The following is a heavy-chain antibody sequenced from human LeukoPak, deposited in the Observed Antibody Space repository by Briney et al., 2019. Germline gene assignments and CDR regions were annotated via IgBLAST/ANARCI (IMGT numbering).Heavy chain of an antibody. CDR1: GFTFDDYA. J-gene: IGHJ4*02. CDR2: ISGDGGST. D-gene: IGHD6-6*01. Sequence: GGSLRLSCAASGFTFDDYAMHWVRQAPGKGLEWVSLISGDGGSTYYADSVKGRFTISRDNSKNSLYLQMNSLRTEDTALCYCAKSGSSAFDYWGRGTLVTVSS. CDR3: AKSGSSAFDY. V-gene: IGHV3-43*02.